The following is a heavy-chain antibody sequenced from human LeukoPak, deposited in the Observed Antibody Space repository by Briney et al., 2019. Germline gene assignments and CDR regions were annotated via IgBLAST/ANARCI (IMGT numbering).Heavy chain of an antibody. CDR3: AREGYDFWSGTSEFDP. D-gene: IGHD3-3*01. V-gene: IGHV4-31*03. CDR2: IYYSGST. Sequence: PSQTLSLTCTVSGGSISSGGYYWSWIRQHPGKGLEWIGYIYYSGSTNYNPSLKSRVTISVDTSKNQFSLKLSSVTAADTAVYYCAREGYDFWSGTSEFDPWGQGTLVTVSS. J-gene: IGHJ5*02. CDR1: GGSISSGGYY.